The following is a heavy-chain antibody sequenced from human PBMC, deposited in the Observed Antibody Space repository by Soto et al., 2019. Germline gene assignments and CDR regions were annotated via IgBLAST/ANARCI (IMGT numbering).Heavy chain of an antibody. V-gene: IGHV1-69*13. J-gene: IGHJ6*02. D-gene: IGHD4-17*01. CDR1: GGTFSSYA. CDR3: AGVTSYYYYYGMDV. Sequence: ASVKVSCKASGGTFSSYAISWVRQAPGQGLEWMGGIIPIFGTANYAQKFQGRVTITADESTSTAYMELSSLRSEDTAVYYCAGVTSYYYYYGMDVWGQGTTVTVSS. CDR2: IIPIFGTA.